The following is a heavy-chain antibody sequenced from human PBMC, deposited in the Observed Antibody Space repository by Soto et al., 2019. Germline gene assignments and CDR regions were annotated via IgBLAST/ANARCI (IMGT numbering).Heavy chain of an antibody. CDR2: INHSGST. D-gene: IGHD2-15*01. CDR1: GGSFSGYY. V-gene: IGHV4-34*01. CDR3: ARGYTPRYCSGGSCYRVPLYYFDY. J-gene: IGHJ4*02. Sequence: PSETLSLTCAVYGGSFSGYYWSWIRQPPGKGLEWIGEINHSGSTNYNPSLKSRVTISVDTSKNQFTLKLSSVTAADTAVYYCARGYTPRYCSGGSCYRVPLYYFDYWGQGTLVTVSS.